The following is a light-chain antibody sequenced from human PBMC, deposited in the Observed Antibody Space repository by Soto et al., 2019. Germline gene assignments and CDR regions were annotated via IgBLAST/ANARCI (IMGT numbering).Light chain of an antibody. CDR3: QQYDNLVIT. CDR2: ETS. Sequence: DIQMTQSRSSLSSVGGARFTISCRAGQYVGNHLNWYQQKPGKAPKLLSYETSNLETGVPSRFSGSGTGTIFTLTINSLQPEDVGTYYCQQYDNLVITFGQGTRLEIK. V-gene: IGKV1-33*01. CDR1: QYVGNH. J-gene: IGKJ5*01.